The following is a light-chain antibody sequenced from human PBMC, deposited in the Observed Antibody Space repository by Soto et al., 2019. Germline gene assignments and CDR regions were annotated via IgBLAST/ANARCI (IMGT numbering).Light chain of an antibody. CDR1: TSDVGGYSF. J-gene: IGLJ2*01. Sequence: QSALTQPPSASGSPGQSVTFSCTGTTSDVGGYSFVSWYQQHPGKAPKLIIYEVSKRPSGVPDRFSGSKSGKTASLTVSGLQAEDEADYYCSSYAGSNNYVVFGGGTKVTV. V-gene: IGLV2-8*01. CDR2: EVS. CDR3: SSYAGSNNYVV.